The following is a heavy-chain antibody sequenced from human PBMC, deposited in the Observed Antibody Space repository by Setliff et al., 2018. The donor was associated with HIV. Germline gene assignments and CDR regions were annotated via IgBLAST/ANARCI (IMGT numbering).Heavy chain of an antibody. CDR3: ARGGYSGEFLDAFDI. CDR1: GYTFTENY. J-gene: IGHJ3*02. Sequence: GASVKVSCKASGYTFTENYIHWVRQAPGQGLEWMGIINCASGRTVYTEKIKGRLAMARDMSRTTVYMELTSLRTEDTAVYYCARGGYSGEFLDAFDIWGRGTLVTVSS. CDR2: INCASGRT. D-gene: IGHD5-12*01. V-gene: IGHV1-46*01.